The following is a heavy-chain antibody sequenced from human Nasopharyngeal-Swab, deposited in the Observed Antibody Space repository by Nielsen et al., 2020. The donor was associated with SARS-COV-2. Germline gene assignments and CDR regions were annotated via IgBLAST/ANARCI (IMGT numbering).Heavy chain of an antibody. D-gene: IGHD6-6*01. CDR2: INHSGST. J-gene: IGHJ3*02. CDR1: GGSFSGYY. V-gene: IGHV4-34*01. Sequence: GSLRLSFAVYGGSFSGYYWRWIRQPPGKGLEWIGEINHSGSTNYNPSLKSRVTISVDTSKNQFSLKLSSVTATDTAVYYCARGKYRRAFDIWGQGTMVTVSS. CDR3: ARGKYRRAFDI.